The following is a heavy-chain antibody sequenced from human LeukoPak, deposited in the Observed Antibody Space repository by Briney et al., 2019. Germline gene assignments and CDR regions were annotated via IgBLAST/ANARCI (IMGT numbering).Heavy chain of an antibody. CDR2: IIPILGIA. CDR3: ATPSARKGSYGDYGDFDY. D-gene: IGHD4-17*01. V-gene: IGHV1-69*02. CDR1: GGTFSSYT. Sequence: SVKVSCKASGGTFSSYTISWVRQAPGQGLEWMGRIIPILGIANYAQKFQGRVTITADKSTSTAYMELSSLRSEDTAVYHCATPSARKGSYGDYGDFDYWGQGTLVTVSS. J-gene: IGHJ4*02.